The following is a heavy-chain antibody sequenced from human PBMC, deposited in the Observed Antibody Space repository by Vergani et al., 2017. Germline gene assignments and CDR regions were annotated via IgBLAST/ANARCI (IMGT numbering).Heavy chain of an antibody. CDR1: GGSFNSGSYY. CDR3: ARCKPYVDFDI. CDR2: IHTNGVI. V-gene: IGHV4-61*02. Sequence: QVQLQESGPGLVKPSQTLSLPCTVSGGSFNSGSYYWSWLRQPAGKRLEWIGRIHTNGVIHYNPSLNSRAPISVDTSRNQISLKLTSVTATDTAIYFCARCKPYVDFDIWGQGTMITVSS. D-gene: IGHD3-16*01. J-gene: IGHJ3*02.